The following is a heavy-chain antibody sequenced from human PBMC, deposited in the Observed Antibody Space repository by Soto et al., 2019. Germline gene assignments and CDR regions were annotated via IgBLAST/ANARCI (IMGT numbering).Heavy chain of an antibody. CDR1: GFTFSSYG. CDR2: ISYDGSNK. J-gene: IGHJ6*02. D-gene: IGHD2-8*01. CDR3: AKDLYCTNGVCYLYMGLAYYYYGIDV. Sequence: GGSLRLSCAASGFTFSSYGMHWVRQAPGKGLEWVAVISYDGSNKYYADSVKGRFTISRDNSKNTLYLQMNSLRAEDTAVYYCAKDLYCTNGVCYLYMGLAYYYYGIDVWGQGTTVTVSS. V-gene: IGHV3-30*18.